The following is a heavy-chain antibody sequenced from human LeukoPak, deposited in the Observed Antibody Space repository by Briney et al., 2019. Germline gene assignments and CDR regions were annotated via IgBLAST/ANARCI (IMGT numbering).Heavy chain of an antibody. CDR2: INHSGST. CDR3: ARGRHGMDV. J-gene: IGHJ6*02. V-gene: IGHV4-34*01. Sequence: PSETLSLTCAVYGGSFSGYYWSWIRQPPGKGLEWIGEINHSGSTNYNPSLKSRVTISVDTSKNQFSLKLSSVTAADTAVYYCARGRHGMDVWGQGTTVTVSS. CDR1: GGSFSGYY.